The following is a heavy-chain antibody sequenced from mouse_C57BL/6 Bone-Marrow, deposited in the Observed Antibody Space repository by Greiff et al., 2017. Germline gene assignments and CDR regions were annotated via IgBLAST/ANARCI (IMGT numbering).Heavy chain of an antibody. V-gene: IGHV1-64*01. CDR2: IHPNSGST. D-gene: IGHD2-1*01. Sequence: VQLQQPGAELVKPGASVKLSCKASGYTFTSYWMHWVKQRPGQGLEWIGMIHPNSGSTNYNEKFKSKATLTVDKASSTAYMQLSSLTSEDSAVYYCARGLYGNYDYAIDYWGQGTSVTVSS. CDR3: ARGLYGNYDYAIDY. CDR1: GYTFTSYW. J-gene: IGHJ4*01.